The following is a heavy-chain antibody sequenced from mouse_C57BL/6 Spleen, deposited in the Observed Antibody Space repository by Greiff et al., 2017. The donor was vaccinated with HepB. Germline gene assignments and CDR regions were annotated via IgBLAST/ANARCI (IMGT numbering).Heavy chain of an antibody. Sequence: EVQGVESGGGLVKPGGSLKLSCAASGFTFSSYAMSWVRQTPEKRLEWVATISDGGSYTYYPDNVKGRFTISRDNAKNNLYLQMSHLKSEDTAMYYCARVSNYTFFAYWGQGTLVTVSA. D-gene: IGHD2-5*01. CDR1: GFTFSSYA. CDR2: ISDGGSYT. V-gene: IGHV5-4*01. CDR3: ARVSNYTFFAY. J-gene: IGHJ3*01.